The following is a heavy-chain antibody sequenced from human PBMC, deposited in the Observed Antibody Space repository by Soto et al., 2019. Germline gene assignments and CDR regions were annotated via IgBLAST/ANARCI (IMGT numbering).Heavy chain of an antibody. J-gene: IGHJ4*02. D-gene: IGHD1-1*01. V-gene: IGHV4-31*01. CDR3: ERDGSWNKLVY. CDR1: GGSISSGGYY. Sequence: QVQLQESGPGLVKPSQTLSLTCTVSGGSISSGGYYWSWIRQHPGKGLEWIGYIYYSGSTYYNPFLMCPVTISVDTSKTHFTVNLSYVTAADTAVYYWERDGSWNKLVYWGEGPLVT. CDR2: IYYSGST.